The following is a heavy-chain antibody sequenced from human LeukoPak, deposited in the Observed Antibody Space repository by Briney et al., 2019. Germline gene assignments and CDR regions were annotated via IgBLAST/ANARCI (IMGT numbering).Heavy chain of an antibody. CDR2: MNPNSGNT. CDR1: GYTLTTYD. J-gene: IGHJ5*02. D-gene: IGHD4-23*01. V-gene: IGHV1-8*01. Sequence: ASVTVSCKASGYTLTTYDINWVRQATGQGLEWMGWMNPNSGNTGYAQKFQGRVTMTRNTSISTAYMELRSLRSEDTAVYYCARGPNKSDGGNSGSAWFDPWGQGTLVTVSS. CDR3: ARGPNKSDGGNSGSAWFDP.